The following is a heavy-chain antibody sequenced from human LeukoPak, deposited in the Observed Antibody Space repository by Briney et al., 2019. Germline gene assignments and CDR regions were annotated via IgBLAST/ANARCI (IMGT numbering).Heavy chain of an antibody. V-gene: IGHV3-66*01. D-gene: IGHD3-10*01. CDR1: GFTVSSNY. CDR3: AREGEWFGELPYFGY. CDR2: IYSGGST. Sequence: PGGSLRLSCAASGFTVSSNYMSWVRQAPGKGLEWVSVIYSGGSTYYADSVKGRFTISRDNAKNSLYLQMNSLRAEDTAVYYCAREGEWFGELPYFGYWGQGTLVTVSS. J-gene: IGHJ4*02.